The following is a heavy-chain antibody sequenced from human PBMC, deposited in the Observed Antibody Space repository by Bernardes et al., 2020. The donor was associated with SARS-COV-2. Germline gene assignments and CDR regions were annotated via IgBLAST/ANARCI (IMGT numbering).Heavy chain of an antibody. CDR3: ATTRSIVVVPAAMDWFDP. D-gene: IGHD2-2*01. CDR2: FDPEDGET. V-gene: IGHV1-24*01. CDR1: GYTLTELS. Sequence: ASVKVSCKVSGYTLTELSMHWVRQAPGKGLEWMGGFDPEDGETIYAQKFQGRVTMTEDTSTDTAYMKLSSLRSEDTAVYYCATTRSIVVVPAAMDWFDPWGQGTLVTVSS. J-gene: IGHJ5*02.